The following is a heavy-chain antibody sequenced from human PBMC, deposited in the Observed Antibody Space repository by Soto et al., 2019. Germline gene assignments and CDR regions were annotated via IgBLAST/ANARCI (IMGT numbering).Heavy chain of an antibody. CDR1: GYTFTGYY. CDR3: AREGGAYSSGRFFDP. Sequence: ASVKVSCKASGYTFTGYYMHWVRQAPGQGLEWMGWINPNSGGTNYAQKFQGWVTMTRDTSISTAYMELSRLRSDDTAVYYCAREGGAYSSGRFFDPWGQGTLVTVSS. V-gene: IGHV1-2*04. D-gene: IGHD6-19*01. CDR2: INPNSGGT. J-gene: IGHJ5*02.